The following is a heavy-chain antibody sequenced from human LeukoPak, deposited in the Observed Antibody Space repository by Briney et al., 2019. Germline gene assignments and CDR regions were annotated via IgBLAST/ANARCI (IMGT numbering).Heavy chain of an antibody. J-gene: IGHJ6*02. Sequence: SETLSLTCTVSGGSISSIIYYWGWIRQPPGKGLEWIGTIYYSGSTYYNVSLKSRVTISVDTSRNQFSLKLISVTAEDTAMYYCARLAATLIRGVPKMDVWGQGTTVTVSS. CDR3: ARLAATLIRGVPKMDV. D-gene: IGHD3-10*01. CDR1: GGSISSIIYY. V-gene: IGHV4-39*01. CDR2: IYYSGST.